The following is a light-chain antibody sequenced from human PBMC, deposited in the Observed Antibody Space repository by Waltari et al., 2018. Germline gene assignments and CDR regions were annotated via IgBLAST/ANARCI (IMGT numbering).Light chain of an antibody. CDR3: QQSFSSPWT. Sequence: DIQMTQSPSSLSASIGDTITVTCRASQNIRTYLNWYQQKPAKAPKLLIFGASSLPRGVPSRFSGSASGTEFTLTITNLQPDDFATYFCQQSFSSPWTFGQGTMV. CDR1: QNIRTY. V-gene: IGKV1-39*01. J-gene: IGKJ1*01. CDR2: GAS.